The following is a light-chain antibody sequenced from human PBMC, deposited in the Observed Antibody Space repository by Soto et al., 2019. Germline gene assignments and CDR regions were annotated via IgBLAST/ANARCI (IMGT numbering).Light chain of an antibody. Sequence: DIQMTQSPSSLSASVGDRVTITCQASQDISNYLNWYQQKPGKAPKLLIYDASNLETGVPSRFSGSGSGTDFTLSISSLQPADFTTHYCQYLNSSFGPGTKVDI. J-gene: IGKJ3*01. CDR1: QDISNY. CDR2: DAS. CDR3: QYLNSS. V-gene: IGKV1-33*01.